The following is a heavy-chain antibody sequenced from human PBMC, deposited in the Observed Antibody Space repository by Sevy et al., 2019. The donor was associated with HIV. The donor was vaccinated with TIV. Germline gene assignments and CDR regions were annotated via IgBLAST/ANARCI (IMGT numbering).Heavy chain of an antibody. V-gene: IGHV3-30*09. CDR2: ISYDGSNK. CDR1: GLTFSNYA. D-gene: IGHD3-16*02. Sequence: GGSLRLSCAASGLTFSNYAIHWVRQAPGKGLEWVAVISYDGSNKDYADSVKGRFAISRDNSKNTLYLQMNSLRVEDTAVYYCASASHMVTFGGVIVIDGIDYWGQGTLVTVSS. J-gene: IGHJ4*02. CDR3: ASASHMVTFGGVIVIDGIDY.